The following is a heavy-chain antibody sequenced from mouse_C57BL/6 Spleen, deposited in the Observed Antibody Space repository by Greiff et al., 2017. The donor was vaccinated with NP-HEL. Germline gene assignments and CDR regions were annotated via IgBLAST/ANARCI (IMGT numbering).Heavy chain of an antibody. CDR1: GYTFTSYG. CDR2: IYPRSGNT. D-gene: IGHD1-1*01. J-gene: IGHJ1*03. CDR3: ARGYYGSSYGWYFDV. Sequence: QVQLQQSGAELARPGASVKLSCKASGYTFTSYGISWVKQRTGKGLEWIGEIYPRSGNTYYNEKFKGKATLTADKSSSTAYMELRSLTSEDSAVYFCARGYYGSSYGWYFDVWGTGTTVTVSS. V-gene: IGHV1-81*01.